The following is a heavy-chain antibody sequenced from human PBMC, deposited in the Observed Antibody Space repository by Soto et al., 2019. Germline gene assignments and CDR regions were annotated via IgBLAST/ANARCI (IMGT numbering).Heavy chain of an antibody. CDR2: ISGSGGST. Sequence: GGSLRLSCAASGFTFSSYAMSWVRRAPGKGLEWVSAISGSGGSTYYADSVKGRFTISRDNSKNTLYLQMNSLRAEDTAVYYCAKTRLDGSGSYYFDYWGQGTLVTVSS. V-gene: IGHV3-23*01. CDR3: AKTRLDGSGSYYFDY. D-gene: IGHD3-10*01. CDR1: GFTFSSYA. J-gene: IGHJ4*02.